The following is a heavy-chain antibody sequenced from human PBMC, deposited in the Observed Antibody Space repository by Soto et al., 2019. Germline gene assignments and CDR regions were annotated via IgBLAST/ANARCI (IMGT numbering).Heavy chain of an antibody. J-gene: IGHJ5*02. CDR1: GGSISSYY. D-gene: IGHD3-10*01. CDR2: IYYSGST. V-gene: IGHV4-59*01. Sequence: QVQLQESGPGLVKPSETLSLTCTVSGGSISSYYWSWIRQPPGKGLEWIGYIYYSGSTNYNPSLKRRVTISVDTSKNQFSLKLSSVTAADTAVYYCARIRITMVRGVSWFDPWGQGTLVTVSS. CDR3: ARIRITMVRGVSWFDP.